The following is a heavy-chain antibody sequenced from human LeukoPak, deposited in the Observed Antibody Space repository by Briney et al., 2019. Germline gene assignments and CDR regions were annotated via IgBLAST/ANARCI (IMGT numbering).Heavy chain of an antibody. Sequence: GGSLRLSCAASGFTFSSYWMSWVRQAPGKGLEWVANIKQDGSEKYYVDSVKGRLTISRDNAKNSLYLQMNSLRAEDTAVYYCARASGYSYGSDAFDIWGQGTMVTVSS. CDR3: ARASGYSYGSDAFDI. D-gene: IGHD5-18*01. CDR2: IKQDGSEK. CDR1: GFTFSSYW. J-gene: IGHJ3*02. V-gene: IGHV3-7*01.